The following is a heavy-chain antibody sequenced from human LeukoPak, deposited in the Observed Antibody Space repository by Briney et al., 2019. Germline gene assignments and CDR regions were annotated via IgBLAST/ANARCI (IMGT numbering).Heavy chain of an antibody. J-gene: IGHJ6*02. CDR3: ARERGYGSGSYYYNYYGMDV. Sequence: GGSLRLSCAASGFTFSSYAMHWVRQAPGKGLEWVAVISYDGSNKYYADSVKGRFTISRDNSKNTLYLQMNSLRAEDTAVYYCARERGYGSGSYYYNYYGMDVWGQGTTVTVSS. D-gene: IGHD3-10*01. CDR2: ISYDGSNK. V-gene: IGHV3-30*04. CDR1: GFTFSSYA.